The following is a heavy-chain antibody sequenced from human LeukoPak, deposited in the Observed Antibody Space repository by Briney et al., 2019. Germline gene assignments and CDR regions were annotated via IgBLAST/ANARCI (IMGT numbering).Heavy chain of an antibody. CDR1: GGSISSYY. D-gene: IGHD2-15*01. CDR2: IYYSGST. CDR3: AREHCSGGSCYSIYYYYYMDV. Sequence: PSETLSLTCTVSGGSISSYYWSWIRQPPGKGLEWIGSIYYSGSTYYNPSLKSRVTISVDTSKNQFSLKLSSVTAADTAVYYCAREHCSGGSCYSIYYYYYMDVWGKGTTVTVSS. V-gene: IGHV4-39*07. J-gene: IGHJ6*03.